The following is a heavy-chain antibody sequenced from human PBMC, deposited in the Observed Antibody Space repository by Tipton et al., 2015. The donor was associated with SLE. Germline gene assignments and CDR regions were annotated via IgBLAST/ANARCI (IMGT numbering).Heavy chain of an antibody. CDR2: ISSSSSTI. CDR1: GFTFSSYS. Sequence: SLRLSCAASGFTFSSYSMNWVRQAPGKCLEWVSYISSSSSTIYYADSVKGRFTISRDNAKNTLYLQMNTLRADDTAVYYCARDDPSYWYFDLWGRGTLVTVSS. D-gene: IGHD6-6*01. V-gene: IGHV3-48*01. J-gene: IGHJ2*01. CDR3: ARDDPSYWYFDL.